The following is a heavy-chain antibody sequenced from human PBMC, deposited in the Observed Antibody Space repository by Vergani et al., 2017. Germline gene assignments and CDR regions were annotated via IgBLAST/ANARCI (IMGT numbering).Heavy chain of an antibody. CDR3: ARVNTETNGHLYYYYYMDV. CDR2: IDHTGRP. J-gene: IGHJ6*03. Sequence: QVQLQQWGGGLLKPSETLSLTCVVNGGSFTSYHWPWIRHSPGGGLEWVGDIDHTGRPDYNPSLKSRLTMSVDKSRNQFSLTLNSVTATDTAIYFCARVNTETNGHLYYYYYMDVWGQGTAVTVS. V-gene: IGHV4-34*01. CDR1: GGSFTSYH. D-gene: IGHD4-11*01.